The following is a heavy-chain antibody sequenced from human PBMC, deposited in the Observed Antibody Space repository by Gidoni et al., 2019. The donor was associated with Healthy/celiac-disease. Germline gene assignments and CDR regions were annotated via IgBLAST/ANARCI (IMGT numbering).Heavy chain of an antibody. J-gene: IGHJ4*02. D-gene: IGHD4-17*01. CDR3: ARATTTVVTPGEFDY. CDR2: IDYSGST. V-gene: IGHV4-59*01. Sequence: QVQLQESGPGLVKPSETLSLPCTVPGGSISSYYWSWIRQPPGKGLEWIGYIDYSGSTNYNPSLKSRVTISVDTSKNQFSLKLSSVTAADTAVYYCARATTTVVTPGEFDYWGQGTLVTVSS. CDR1: GGSISSYY.